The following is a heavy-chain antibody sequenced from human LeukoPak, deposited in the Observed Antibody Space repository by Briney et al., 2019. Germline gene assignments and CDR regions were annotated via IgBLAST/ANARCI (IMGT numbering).Heavy chain of an antibody. CDR3: ARAIYDYVWGSYRYTAFDY. D-gene: IGHD3-16*02. J-gene: IGHJ4*02. CDR1: GYTFTSYY. CDR2: INPSGGST. Sequence: ASVKVSCKASGYTFTSYYMHWVRQAPGQGLEWMGIINPSGGSTSYAQKLQGRVTITADKSTSTAYMELSSLRSEDTAVYYCARAIYDYVWGSYRYTAFDYWGQGTLVTVSS. V-gene: IGHV1-46*01.